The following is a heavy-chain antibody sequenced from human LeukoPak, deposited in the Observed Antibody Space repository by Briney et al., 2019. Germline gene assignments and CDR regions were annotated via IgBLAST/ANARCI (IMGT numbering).Heavy chain of an antibody. CDR2: INSDGSEI. D-gene: IGHD5-12*01. V-gene: IGHV3-74*01. Sequence: AGSLRLSCAASGFTFSSYWMHWVRQAPRKGLVLVSRINSDGSEISYADSVKGRFTISRDNAKNTLYLQMNSLSAEDTAMSHCARGHVPGSDRHWDYWGQGSLATVSS. CDR3: ARGHVPGSDRHWDY. CDR1: GFTFSSYW. J-gene: IGHJ4*02.